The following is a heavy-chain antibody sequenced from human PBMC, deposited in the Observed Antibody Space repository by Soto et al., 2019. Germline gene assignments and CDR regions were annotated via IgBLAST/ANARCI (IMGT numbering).Heavy chain of an antibody. CDR3: ARGRDDFWSGQVVYYYGMDV. Sequence: PSETLSLTCAVYGGSFSGFYWRWIRQPPGKGLEWIGEINHSGSTNYNPSLKSRVTISVDTSKNQFSLKLSSVTAADTAVYYCARGRDDFWSGQVVYYYGMDVWGQGTTVTVSS. D-gene: IGHD3-3*01. CDR2: INHSGST. J-gene: IGHJ6*02. V-gene: IGHV4-34*01. CDR1: GGSFSGFY.